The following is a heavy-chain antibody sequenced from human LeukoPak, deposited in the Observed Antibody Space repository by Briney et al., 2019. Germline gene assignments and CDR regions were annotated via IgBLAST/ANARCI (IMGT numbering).Heavy chain of an antibody. Sequence: ASVKVSCKASGYTFTSYAMNWVRQAPGQGLEWMGWINTNTGNPTYAQGFTGRFVFSLDTSVSTAYLHISSLKAEDTAVYYCARGSSHCSGGSCYVVRGDYWGQGTLVTVSS. CDR1: GYTFTSYA. CDR3: ARGSSHCSGGSCYVVRGDY. CDR2: INTNTGNP. J-gene: IGHJ4*02. V-gene: IGHV7-4-1*02. D-gene: IGHD2-15*01.